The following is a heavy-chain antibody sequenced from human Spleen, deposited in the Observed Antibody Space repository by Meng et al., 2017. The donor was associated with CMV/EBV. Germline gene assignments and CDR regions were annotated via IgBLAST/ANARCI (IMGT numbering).Heavy chain of an antibody. CDR2: ISYDGSNK. D-gene: IGHD3-22*01. CDR1: GFIFSDYS. V-gene: IGHV3-30-3*02. Sequence: GESLKISCAASGFIFSDYSIHWVRQAPGKGLEWVALISYDGSNKYYADSVKGRFTISRDNSKNTLYLQMNSLRAEDTAVYYCAKRSSAEGMDVWGQGTTVTVSS. CDR3: AKRSSAEGMDV. J-gene: IGHJ6*02.